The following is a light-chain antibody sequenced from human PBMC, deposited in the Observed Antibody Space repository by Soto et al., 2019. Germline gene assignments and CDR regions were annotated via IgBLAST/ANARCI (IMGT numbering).Light chain of an antibody. V-gene: IGLV2-14*03. CDR3: SSYTTSSTPYVV. Sequence: QSALTQPASVSGSPGQSITISCTGTSSDVGGYNFVSWYRQHPGKAPQLIIYDVSNLPSGVSNRFSGSKSGNTASLTISGLQAEDEGDYYCSSYTTSSTPYVVFGGGTKLTVL. CDR2: DVS. J-gene: IGLJ2*01. CDR1: SSDVGGYNF.